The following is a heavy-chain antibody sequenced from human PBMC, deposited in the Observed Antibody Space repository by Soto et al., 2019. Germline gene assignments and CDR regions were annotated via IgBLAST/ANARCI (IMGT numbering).Heavy chain of an antibody. CDR1: GFTVSDNF. CDR3: ARDRQSEYSSSPGDGY. J-gene: IGHJ4*02. V-gene: IGHV3-53*02. Sequence: VQLVETGGGLIQPGGSLRLSCAASGFTVSDNFLSWVRQAPGKGLEWVSVIYGGGTTYYADSVKGRFTISRDSSKNTLYLQMNSLRAEDTAVYYCARDRQSEYSSSPGDGYWGQGTLVTVSS. CDR2: IYGGGTT. D-gene: IGHD6-6*01.